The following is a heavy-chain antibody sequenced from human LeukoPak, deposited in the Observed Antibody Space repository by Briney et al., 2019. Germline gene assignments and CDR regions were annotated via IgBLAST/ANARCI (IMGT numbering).Heavy chain of an antibody. CDR1: GFTFSSYA. CDR3: ARHLRGTGWYFMQY. D-gene: IGHD6-19*01. CDR2: LYYRGSA. V-gene: IGHV4-39*01. J-gene: IGHJ4*02. Sequence: PGGSLRLSCAASGFTFSSYAMSWVRQPPGKGLQWIGSLYYRGSAYYDSSLKSRVTISGDTSQNQFFLKLSSVTAADTAVYYCARHLRGTGWYFMQYWGQGALVTVSS.